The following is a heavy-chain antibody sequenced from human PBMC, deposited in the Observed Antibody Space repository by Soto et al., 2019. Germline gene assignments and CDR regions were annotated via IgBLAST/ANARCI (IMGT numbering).Heavy chain of an antibody. Sequence: QVQLQESGPGLVKPSQTLSLTCTVSGGSISSGDYYWSWIRQPPGKGLEWIGYIYYSGSTYYNPSLKSRVTKSVDTSKNHYSLKLSSVTAADTAVYYCARRWDYGDSLPSYGMDVWGQGTTVTVSS. CDR1: GGSISSGDYY. V-gene: IGHV4-30-4*01. CDR3: ARRWDYGDSLPSYGMDV. J-gene: IGHJ6*02. CDR2: IYYSGST. D-gene: IGHD4-17*01.